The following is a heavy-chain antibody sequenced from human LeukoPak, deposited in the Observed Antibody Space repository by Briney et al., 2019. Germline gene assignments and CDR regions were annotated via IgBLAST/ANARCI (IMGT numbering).Heavy chain of an antibody. CDR1: GFTFSSYW. CDR2: IKQDGSEK. D-gene: IGHD3-10*01. CDR3: ARGLRITMVRGVIK. Sequence: GGSLRLSCAASGFTFSSYWVSWVRQAPGKGLEWVANIKQDGSEKYYVDSVKGRFTISRDNAKNSLYLQMNSLRAEDTAVYYCARGLRITMVRGVIKWGQGTLVTVSS. V-gene: IGHV3-7*01. J-gene: IGHJ4*02.